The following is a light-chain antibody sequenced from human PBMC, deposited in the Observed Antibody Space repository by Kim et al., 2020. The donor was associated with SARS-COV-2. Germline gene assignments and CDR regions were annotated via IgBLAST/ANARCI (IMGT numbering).Light chain of an antibody. CDR1: KLGDKY. V-gene: IGLV3-1*01. CDR2: KDS. J-gene: IGLJ2*01. CDR3: QAWDSSTAV. Sequence: SVSPGQTASITCAGEKLGDKYACWYQQKPGQSPVLVIYKDSKRPSGIPERFSGSNSGNTATLTISGTQAMDEADYYCQAWDSSTAVFGGGTQLTVL.